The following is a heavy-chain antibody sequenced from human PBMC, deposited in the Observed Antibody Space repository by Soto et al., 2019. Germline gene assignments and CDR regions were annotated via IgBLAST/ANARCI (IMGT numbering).Heavy chain of an antibody. CDR3: ARGLGYCSGGSCYPFDY. CDR2: IIPIFGTA. J-gene: IGHJ4*02. V-gene: IGHV1-69*06. CDR1: GGTFSSYA. Sequence: QVQLVQSGAEVKKPGSSVKVSCKASGGTFSSYAISWVRQAPGQGLEWMGGIIPIFGTADYAQKFQGRVTITADKSTSTAYMELSSLRSEDTAVYYCARGLGYCSGGSCYPFDYWGQGTLVTVSS. D-gene: IGHD2-15*01.